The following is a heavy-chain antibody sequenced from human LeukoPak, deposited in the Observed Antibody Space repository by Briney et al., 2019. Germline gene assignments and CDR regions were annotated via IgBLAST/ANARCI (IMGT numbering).Heavy chain of an antibody. V-gene: IGHV3-23*01. J-gene: IGHJ4*02. CDR3: AKDLGSNYYDSSGYWDY. Sequence: PGGSLRLSCAASGFTFSSYAMSWVRQAPGKGLEWVSAISGSGGSTYYADPVKGRFTISRDNSKNTLYLQMNSLRAEDTAVYYCAKDLGSNYYDSSGYWDYWGQGTLVTVSS. CDR2: ISGSGGST. D-gene: IGHD3-22*01. CDR1: GFTFSSYA.